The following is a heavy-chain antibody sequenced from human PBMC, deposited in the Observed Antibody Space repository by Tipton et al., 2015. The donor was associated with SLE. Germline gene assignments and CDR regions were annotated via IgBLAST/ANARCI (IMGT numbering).Heavy chain of an antibody. D-gene: IGHD3-3*01. CDR2: INHSGST. V-gene: IGHV4-34*01. J-gene: IGHJ6*03. CDR3: ARGPYYDFWSGHFYYCMDV. CDR1: GGSFSGYY. Sequence: TLSLTCAVYGGSFSGYYWTWIRQPPGKGLEWIGEINHSGSTNYNPSLKSRVIMSVDTSKNQFSLKLTSVTAADTAVYSCARGPYYDFWSGHFYYCMDVWGNGTTVSVSS.